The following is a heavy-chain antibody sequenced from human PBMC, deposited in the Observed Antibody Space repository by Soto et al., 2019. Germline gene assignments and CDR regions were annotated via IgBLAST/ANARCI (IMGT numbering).Heavy chain of an antibody. V-gene: IGHV5-10-1*01. CDR3: ARVYKNWFDS. CDR2: IDPTDSYT. J-gene: IGHJ5*01. Sequence: PGESLKISCQASGYNFTAFWIHWVSQMPGRGLEWLWKIDPTDSYTNYSPSFEGHVTISTDNSISTAYLQWSSLRASDTALYFCARVYKNWFDSWAQGTMVTVSS. D-gene: IGHD1-1*01. CDR1: GYNFTAFW.